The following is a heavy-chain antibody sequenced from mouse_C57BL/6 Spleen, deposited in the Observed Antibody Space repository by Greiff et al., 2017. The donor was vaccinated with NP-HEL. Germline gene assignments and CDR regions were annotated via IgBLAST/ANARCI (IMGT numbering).Heavy chain of an antibody. D-gene: IGHD2-12*01. V-gene: IGHV1-50*01. J-gene: IGHJ4*01. CDR2: IDPSDSYT. CDR3: ARNTNDDAMDY. CDR1: GYTFTSYW. Sequence: QVQLQQPGAELVKPGASVKLSCKASGYTFTSYWMQWVKQRPGQGLEWIGEIDPSDSYTNYNQKFKGKATLTVDTSSSTAYMQLSSLTSEDSAVYYCARNTNDDAMDYWGQGTSVTVSS.